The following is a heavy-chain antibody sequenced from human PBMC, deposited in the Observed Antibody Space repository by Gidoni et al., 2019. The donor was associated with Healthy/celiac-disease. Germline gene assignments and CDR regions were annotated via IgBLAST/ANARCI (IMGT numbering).Heavy chain of an antibody. J-gene: IGHJ6*02. V-gene: IGHV3-74*01. D-gene: IGHD3-10*01. CDR3: ARCYYGSGSSYGMDV. CDR1: GFTFLSYW. CDR2: INSDGSST. Sequence: EVQLVESGGGLVQPGGSLGLSWAAPGFTFLSYWMHWVRQAPGKGLVWVSGINSDGSSTSYADSVKGRFTISRDNAKNTLYLQMNSLRAEDTAVYYCARCYYGSGSSYGMDVWGQGTTVTVSS.